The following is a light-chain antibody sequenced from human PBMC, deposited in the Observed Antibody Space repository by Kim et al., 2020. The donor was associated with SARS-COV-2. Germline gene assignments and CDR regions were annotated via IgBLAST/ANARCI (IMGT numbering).Light chain of an antibody. Sequence: VPLGQTARITCGGNNIGSKNVHWYQQKPGQAPVLVIYRDTTRPSGIPERFSGSNSGNTATLTISRAQAGDEADYFCQVWDSSTVVFGGGTQLTVL. CDR3: QVWDSSTVV. CDR2: RDT. J-gene: IGLJ2*01. V-gene: IGLV3-9*01. CDR1: NIGSKN.